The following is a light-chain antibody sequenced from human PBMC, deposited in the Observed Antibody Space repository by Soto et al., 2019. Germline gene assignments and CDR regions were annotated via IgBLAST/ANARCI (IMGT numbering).Light chain of an antibody. CDR3: QRFDSYPLT. J-gene: IGKJ1*01. CDR1: QGISYY. Sequence: DIKLTQSPSFLSASVGDRVTITCRTSQGISYYLAWYQQKPGKAPNLLIYAASTLQSGVPSRFSGSGSGTEFTLTTSSLQPEDFATYYCQRFDSYPLTFGQVAKVEIK. V-gene: IGKV1-9*01. CDR2: AAS.